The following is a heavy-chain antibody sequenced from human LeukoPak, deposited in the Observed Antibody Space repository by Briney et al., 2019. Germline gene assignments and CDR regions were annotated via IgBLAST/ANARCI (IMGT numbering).Heavy chain of an antibody. CDR1: GGSISSHY. Sequence: SETLSLTCTVSGGSISSHYWSWIRQPPGKGLEWIGYIYYSGSTNYNPSLKSRVTISVDTSKNQFSLKLSSVTAADTAVYYCARWSSGWTSGYYYYYMDVWGKGTTVTVSS. CDR2: IYYSGST. D-gene: IGHD1-26*01. CDR3: ARWSSGWTSGYYYYYMDV. J-gene: IGHJ6*03. V-gene: IGHV4-59*11.